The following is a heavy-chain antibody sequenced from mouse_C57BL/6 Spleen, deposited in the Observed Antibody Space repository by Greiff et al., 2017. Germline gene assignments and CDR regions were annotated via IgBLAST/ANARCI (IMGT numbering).Heavy chain of an antibody. V-gene: IGHV5-6*02. D-gene: IGHD2-4*01. Sequence: EVMLVESGGDLVKPGGSLKLSCAASGFTFSSYGMSWVRPTPDKRLEWVATISSGGSYTYYPDSVKGRFTISRDNAKNTLYLQMSSLKSEDTAMYYCARHDDYGWFAYWGQGTLVTVSA. CDR2: ISSGGSYT. CDR3: ARHDDYGWFAY. J-gene: IGHJ3*01. CDR1: GFTFSSYG.